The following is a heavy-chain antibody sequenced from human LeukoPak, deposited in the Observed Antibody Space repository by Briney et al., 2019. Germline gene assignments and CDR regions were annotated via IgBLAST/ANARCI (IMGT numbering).Heavy chain of an antibody. CDR3: ARDPSRDGYNVDY. Sequence: ASVKVSCKASGGTFSSYAISWVRQAPGQGLEWMGRIIPILGIASYAQKFQGRVTITADKSTSTAYMELSSLRSEDTAVYYCARDPSRDGYNVDYWGQGTLVTVSS. J-gene: IGHJ4*02. V-gene: IGHV1-69*04. CDR2: IIPILGIA. D-gene: IGHD5-24*01. CDR1: GGTFSSYA.